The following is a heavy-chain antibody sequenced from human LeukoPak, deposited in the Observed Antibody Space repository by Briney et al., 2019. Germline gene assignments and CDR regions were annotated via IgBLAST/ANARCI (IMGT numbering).Heavy chain of an antibody. Sequence: PSETLSLTCAVYGGSFSGYYWSWIRQPPGKGLEWIGEINHSGSTNYNPSLKSRVTISVDTSKNQFSLKLSSVTAADTAVYYCARGRLITQDIVVVPAGGWGQGTLVTVSS. V-gene: IGHV4-34*01. CDR2: INHSGST. CDR1: GGSFSGYY. CDR3: ARGRLITQDIVVVPAGG. J-gene: IGHJ4*02. D-gene: IGHD2-2*01.